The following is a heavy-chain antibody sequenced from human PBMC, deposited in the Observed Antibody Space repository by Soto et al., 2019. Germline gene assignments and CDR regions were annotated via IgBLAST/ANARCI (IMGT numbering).Heavy chain of an antibody. CDR2: IYSGGNT. CDR1: GFTVSSNY. D-gene: IGHD3-10*01. J-gene: IGHJ3*02. V-gene: IGHV3-66*01. CDR3: ARDLWVFYGSGSYSAFDI. Sequence: EVQLVESGGGLVQPGGSLRLSCAASGFTVSSNYMSWVRQAPGKGLEWVSIIYSGGNTYYADSLKGRFTISRDNSLNTLYLEINSLRAEDTAVYYCARDLWVFYGSGSYSAFDIWGQGTMVTVSS.